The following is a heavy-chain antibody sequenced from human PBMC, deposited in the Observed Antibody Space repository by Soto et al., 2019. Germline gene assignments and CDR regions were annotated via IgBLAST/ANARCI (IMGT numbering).Heavy chain of an antibody. J-gene: IGHJ2*01. CDR2: INAGNGNT. D-gene: IGHD1-26*01. CDR1: GFTFNSYA. Sequence: ASVKVSCKASGFTFNSYAMHWVRQAPGQRLEWMGWINAGNGNTKYSQKFQGRVTITRDTSASTAYMELSSLRSEDTAVYYCARGGSLYWYFDLWGRGTLVT. CDR3: ARGGSLYWYFDL. V-gene: IGHV1-3*01.